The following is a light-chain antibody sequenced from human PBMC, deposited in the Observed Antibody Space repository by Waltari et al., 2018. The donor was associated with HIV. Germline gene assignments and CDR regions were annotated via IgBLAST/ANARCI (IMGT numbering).Light chain of an antibody. V-gene: IGLV1-44*01. CDR2: GNH. Sequence: QPVLTQPPSASGTPGQRVIISCSGSSSNIGRHAVSWYQHLPGATPPLLLFGNHQRSSGVPDRFSGSKSATSASLAISGLRSVDEADYSCAAWDDSLDGPVFGGGTKLTVL. J-gene: IGLJ2*01. CDR3: AAWDDSLDGPV. CDR1: SSNIGRHA.